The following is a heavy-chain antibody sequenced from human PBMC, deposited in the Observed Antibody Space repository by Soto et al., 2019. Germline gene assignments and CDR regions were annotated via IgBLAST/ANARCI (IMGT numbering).Heavy chain of an antibody. CDR1: GGSISSYY. Sequence: SETLSLTCTVSGGSISSYYWSWIRQPPGKGLEWIGYIYYSGSTNYNPSLKSRVTISVDTSKNQFSLKLSSVTAADTAVYYCASTGGSSSAAYYYGMDVWGQGTTVTVSS. CDR2: IYYSGST. J-gene: IGHJ6*02. CDR3: ASTGGSSSAAYYYGMDV. D-gene: IGHD6-6*01. V-gene: IGHV4-59*01.